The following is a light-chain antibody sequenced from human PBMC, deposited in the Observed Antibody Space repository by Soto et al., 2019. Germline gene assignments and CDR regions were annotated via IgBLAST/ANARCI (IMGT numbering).Light chain of an antibody. Sequence: DIQMTQSPSSVSASVGDRVTSTCRASQGISSWLAWYQQKPGKAPHLLIYAASSLQSGVSSRFGGTISGPDFTLTISSLQPEYSATYYCQQANNFPPTFGGGTKVEIK. CDR1: QGISSW. CDR3: QQANNFPPT. CDR2: AAS. V-gene: IGKV1-12*01. J-gene: IGKJ4*01.